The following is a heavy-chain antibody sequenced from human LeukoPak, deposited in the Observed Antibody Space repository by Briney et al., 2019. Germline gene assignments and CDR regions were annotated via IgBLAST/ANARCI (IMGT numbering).Heavy chain of an antibody. Sequence: SQTLSLTCAVSGGSISSGGYSWSWLRQPPGKGLEWIGYIYHSGNTYYNPSLKSRITISVNSSKNQFSLKLSSVTAADTAVYYCAGGSYGDYLDYWGQGTLVTVSS. V-gene: IGHV4-30-2*01. CDR3: AGGSYGDYLDY. CDR2: IYHSGNT. D-gene: IGHD4-17*01. J-gene: IGHJ4*02. CDR1: GGSISSGGYS.